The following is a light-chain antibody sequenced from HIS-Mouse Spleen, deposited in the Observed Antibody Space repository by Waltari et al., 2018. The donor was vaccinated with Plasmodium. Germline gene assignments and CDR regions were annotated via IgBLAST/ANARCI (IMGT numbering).Light chain of an antibody. V-gene: IGKV3D-7*01. J-gene: IGKJ2*01. CDR2: GAS. Sequence: EIVMTQSPATLSLPPGERATLSCRASQSVSSSYLSWYQQKPGQAPRLLIYGASTRATGIPARFSGSGSGTDFTLTISSLQPEDFAVYYCQQDYNLPYTFGQGTKLEIK. CDR1: QSVSSSY. CDR3: QQDYNLPYT.